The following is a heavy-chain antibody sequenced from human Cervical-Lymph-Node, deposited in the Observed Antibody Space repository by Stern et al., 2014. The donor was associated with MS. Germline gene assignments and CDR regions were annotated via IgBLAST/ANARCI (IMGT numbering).Heavy chain of an antibody. D-gene: IGHD3-3*01. CDR3: ARDLLTYYDFWSGQNPFDY. CDR2: ISYDGSNK. CDR1: GFTFSSYA. J-gene: IGHJ4*02. Sequence: VQLVESGGGVVKPGRSLRLSCAASGFTFSSYAMHWVRQAPGKGLEWVAVISYDGSNKYYEDSVKGRFTISRDNSKNTLYLQMNSLRAEDTAVYYCARDLLTYYDFWSGQNPFDYWGQGTLVTVSS. V-gene: IGHV3-30-3*01.